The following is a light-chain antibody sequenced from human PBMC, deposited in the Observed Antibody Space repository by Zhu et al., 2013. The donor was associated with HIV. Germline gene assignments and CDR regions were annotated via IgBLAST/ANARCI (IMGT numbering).Light chain of an antibody. CDR3: QQSYSTPR. J-gene: IGKJ4*01. V-gene: IGKV1-39*01. CDR2: AAS. CDR1: QSISSY. Sequence: DIQMTQSPSSLSASVGDRVTITCRASQSISSYLNWYQQKPGKAPKLLIYAASSLQSGVPSRFSGSGSGTDFTLTISSLQPEDFATYYCQQSYSTPRFGGGT.